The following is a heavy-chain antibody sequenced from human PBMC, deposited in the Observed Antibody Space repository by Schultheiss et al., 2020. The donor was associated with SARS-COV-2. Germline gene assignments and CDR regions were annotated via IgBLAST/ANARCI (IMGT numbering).Heavy chain of an antibody. CDR3: ALGYCSGGSCYSFDP. V-gene: IGHV1-18*01. CDR1: GYIFASYG. Sequence: ASVKVSCKASGYIFASYGISWVRQAPGQGLEWMGWISTHNENTNYAQRLQGRVTMTRDTSTSTVYMELSSLRSEDTAVYYCALGYCSGGSCYSFDPWGQGTLVTVSS. D-gene: IGHD2-15*01. J-gene: IGHJ5*02. CDR2: ISTHNENT.